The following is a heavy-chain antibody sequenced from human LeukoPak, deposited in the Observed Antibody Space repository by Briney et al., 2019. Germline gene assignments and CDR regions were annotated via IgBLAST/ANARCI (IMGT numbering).Heavy chain of an antibody. CDR1: GGSISSYY. CDR2: IYYSGST. V-gene: IGHV4-59*01. J-gene: IGHJ6*03. D-gene: IGHD4-11*01. Sequence: SETLSLTCTVSGGSISSYYWSWIRQPPGKGLEWIGYIYYSGSTNYNPSLKSRVTISVDTSKNQFSLKLSSVTAADTAVYYCTTDRHSNSYYYYYYMDVWGKGTTVTVSS. CDR3: TTDRHSNSYYYYYYMDV.